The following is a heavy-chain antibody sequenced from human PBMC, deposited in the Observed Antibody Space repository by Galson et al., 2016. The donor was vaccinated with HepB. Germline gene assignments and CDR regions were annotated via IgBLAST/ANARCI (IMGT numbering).Heavy chain of an antibody. J-gene: IGHJ4*02. D-gene: IGHD5-24*01. CDR2: INQDGSGR. CDR3: ATKMGDY. CDR1: GFTLSSYW. Sequence: SLRLSCAASGFTLSSYWMSWVRQAPGKGLQWVANINQDGSGRYYVDSVRSRFTISRGNAENSMYLQMNSLRVEDTAIYYCATKMGDYWGQGTLVTVSS. V-gene: IGHV3-7*03.